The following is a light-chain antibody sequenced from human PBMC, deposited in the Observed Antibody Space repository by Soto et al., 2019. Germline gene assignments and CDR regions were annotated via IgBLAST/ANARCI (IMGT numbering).Light chain of an antibody. V-gene: IGKV3-20*01. Sequence: EVVLTQSPGALSLSPGEGVTLSCRASQNIRGNELAWYRQKRGQAPRPLMYGGSTRADGIPDRFSGRGTGTNFTLTISRLEPEDSAVYYCQDYGTSHPWTFGQGTKLEIK. CDR3: QDYGTSHPWT. CDR2: GGS. J-gene: IGKJ1*01. CDR1: QNIRGNE.